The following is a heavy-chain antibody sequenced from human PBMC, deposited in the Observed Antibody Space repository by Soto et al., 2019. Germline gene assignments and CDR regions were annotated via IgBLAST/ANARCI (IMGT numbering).Heavy chain of an antibody. CDR2: ISGSGGST. CDR1: GFTFSNYG. J-gene: IGHJ1*01. V-gene: IGHV3-23*01. D-gene: IGHD2-15*01. CDR3: AKDSPVGVPLLRDLHD. Sequence: EVQLLESGGGLVQPGGSLRLSCAASGFTFSNYGMSWVRQAPAKGLDWVSVISGSGGSTYYADSVKGRFTLSRDNSQNTVYLQMNSLRAEDTAVYYCAKDSPVGVPLLRDLHDWGQGTLVTVSS.